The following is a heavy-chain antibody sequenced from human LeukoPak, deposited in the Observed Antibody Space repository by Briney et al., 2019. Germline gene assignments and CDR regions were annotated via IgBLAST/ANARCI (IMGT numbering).Heavy chain of an antibody. Sequence: GGSLRLSCAASGFTFSSYSMNWVRQAPGKGLEWVSSISSSSSYIYYADSVKGRFTISRDNAKNSLYLQMNSLRAEDTAVYYCARDYGSSWANWFDPWGQGTLVTVS. CDR3: ARDYGSSWANWFDP. CDR2: ISSSSSYI. V-gene: IGHV3-21*01. CDR1: GFTFSSYS. J-gene: IGHJ5*02. D-gene: IGHD6-13*01.